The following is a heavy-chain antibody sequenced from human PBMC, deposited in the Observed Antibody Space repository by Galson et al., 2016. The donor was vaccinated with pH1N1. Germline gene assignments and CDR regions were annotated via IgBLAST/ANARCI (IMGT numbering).Heavy chain of an antibody. CDR1: GFTLTNYD. D-gene: IGHD2-15*01. CDR3: ARVRSSCRGGACFSLDS. CDR2: DRPSGNIP. V-gene: IGHV1-46*01. J-gene: IGHJ4*02. Sequence: SVKVSCKASGFTLTNYDVYWMRQAPGRGPEWMGVDRPSGNIPRVAPNFQDRLIVTRDTSTATANMQLGGLRPDDTAVYYCARVRSSCRGGACFSLDSWGQGTLLTVSS.